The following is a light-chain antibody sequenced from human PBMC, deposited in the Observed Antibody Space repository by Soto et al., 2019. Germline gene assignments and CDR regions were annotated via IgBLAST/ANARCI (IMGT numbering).Light chain of an antibody. V-gene: IGLV2-14*01. CDR2: EVN. CDR3: FSYTTGTTNV. CDR1: SSDIGRYNF. J-gene: IGLJ1*01. Sequence: QSALTQAASVSGSPGQSITISCVGTSSDIGRYNFVSWYQQHPGKAPKLMIFEVNKRPSGVSNRFSGSKSGNTASLTISGLQAEDEADYFCFSYTTGTTNVFGTGTKVTVL.